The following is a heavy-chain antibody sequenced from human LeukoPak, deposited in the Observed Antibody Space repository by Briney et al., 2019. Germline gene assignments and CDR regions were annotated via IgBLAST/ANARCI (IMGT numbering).Heavy chain of an antibody. D-gene: IGHD5-12*01. CDR3: ARYRTDNGPILWLRPSRHYYYMDV. Sequence: SETLSLTCAVYGGSFSGYYWSWIRQPPGKGLEWIGEINHSGSTNYNPSLKSRVTISVDTSKNQFSLKLSSVTAADTAVYYCARYRTDNGPILWLRPSRHYYYMDVWGKGTTVTVSS. V-gene: IGHV4-34*01. CDR2: INHSGST. CDR1: GGSFSGYY. J-gene: IGHJ6*03.